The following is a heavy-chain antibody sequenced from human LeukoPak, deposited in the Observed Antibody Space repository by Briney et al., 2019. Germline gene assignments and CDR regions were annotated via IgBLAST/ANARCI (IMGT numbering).Heavy chain of an antibody. CDR1: GGTFSSYA. CDR2: IIPIFGTA. J-gene: IGHJ4*02. D-gene: IGHD3-10*01. CDR3: ARAGKLYYGSGSPRSYFDY. V-gene: IGHV1-69*06. Sequence: ASVKVSCKASGGTFSSYAISWVRQAPGQGLEWMGGIIPIFGTANYAQKFQGRVTITADKFTSTAYMELSSLRSEDTAVYYCARAGKLYYGSGSPRSYFDYWGQGTLVTVSS.